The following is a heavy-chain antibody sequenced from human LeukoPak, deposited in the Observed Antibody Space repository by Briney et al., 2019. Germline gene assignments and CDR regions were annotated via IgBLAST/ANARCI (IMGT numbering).Heavy chain of an antibody. CDR1: GYTFTGYY. CDR2: INPNSGGT. V-gene: IGHV1-2*06. D-gene: IGHD2-8*02. Sequence: GASVKVSCKASGYTFTGYYMHWVRQAPGQGLEWMGRINPNSGGTNYAQKFQGRVTMTRDTSISTAYMELSRLRSDDTAVHYCARDSVGGFRFDYWGQGTLVTVSS. CDR3: ARDSVGGFRFDY. J-gene: IGHJ4*02.